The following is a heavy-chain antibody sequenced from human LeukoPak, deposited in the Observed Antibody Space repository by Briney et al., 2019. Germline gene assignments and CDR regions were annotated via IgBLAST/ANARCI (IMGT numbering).Heavy chain of an antibody. J-gene: IGHJ4*02. CDR2: IKQDGSEK. Sequence: GGSLRLSCAASGFTFSSYWMSWVRQAPGKGLEWVANIKQDGSEKYYVDPVKGRFTISRDNAKNSLYLQMNSLRAEDTAVYYCARRRYSGSSQHFDYWGQGTLVTVSS. D-gene: IGHD1-26*01. CDR1: GFTFSSYW. V-gene: IGHV3-7*01. CDR3: ARRRYSGSSQHFDY.